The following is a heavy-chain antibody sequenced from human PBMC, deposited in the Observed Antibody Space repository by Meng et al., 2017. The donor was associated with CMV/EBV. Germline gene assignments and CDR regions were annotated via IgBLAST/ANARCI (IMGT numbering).Heavy chain of an antibody. J-gene: IGHJ2*01. CDR2: IRSQAYGGTT. CDR1: GFIFGHYA. D-gene: IGHD3-3*01. V-gene: IGHV3-49*04. CDR3: TRGGVDFWSGCWYFDL. Sequence: GGSLRLSCTTSGFIFGHYAMTWVRQAPGKGLEWVGFIRSQAYGGTTEYAASVKGRFTISRDDSISIAYLQMNSLKTEDTAVYYCTRGGVDFWSGCWYFDLWGRGTLVTVSS.